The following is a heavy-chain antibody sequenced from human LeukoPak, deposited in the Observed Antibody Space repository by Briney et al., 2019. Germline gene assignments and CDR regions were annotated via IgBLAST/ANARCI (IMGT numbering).Heavy chain of an antibody. CDR2: ISTSGSP. V-gene: IGHV4-4*07. CDR3: ARDLTTPPYNWFDP. CDR1: GGSISNYY. Sequence: SETLSLTCTVSGGSISNYYWSWIRQTAGKGLEWIGLISTSGSPHYNPSLKSRVTMSEDTSKNHFSLKLSSVTAADTAVYYCARDLTTPPYNWFDPWGQGTLVTVSS. D-gene: IGHD4/OR15-4a*01. J-gene: IGHJ5*02.